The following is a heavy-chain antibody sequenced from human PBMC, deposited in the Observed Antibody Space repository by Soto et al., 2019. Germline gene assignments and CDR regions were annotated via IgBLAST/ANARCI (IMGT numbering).Heavy chain of an antibody. CDR3: ARDLWGYCGTDCYPLDV. CDR1: GGTISRYY. Sequence: QVQLQESGPGLVKPSETLSLTCTVSGGTISRYYWSWIQQPPGKGLERIGYMYNTGSTVYNPSFKSRVTISVDTSKNQFSLELNSVTAADTAVYYCARDLWGYCGTDCYPLDVWGQGTTVTVSS. J-gene: IGHJ6*02. CDR2: MYNTGST. V-gene: IGHV4-59*01. D-gene: IGHD2-21*02.